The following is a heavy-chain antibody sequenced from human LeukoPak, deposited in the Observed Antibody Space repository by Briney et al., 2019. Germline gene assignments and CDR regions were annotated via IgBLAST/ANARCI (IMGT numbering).Heavy chain of an antibody. CDR3: ARHIQLVGTDYFDY. CDR1: GFTVSSNY. J-gene: IGHJ4*02. Sequence: PGGSLRLSCAASGFTVSSNYMSWVRQAPGKGLEWVSVIYSGGSTYYADSVKGRFTISRDNSKNTLYLQMNSLRAEDTAVYYCARHIQLVGTDYFDYWGQGTLVTVSS. D-gene: IGHD6-13*01. CDR2: IYSGGST. V-gene: IGHV3-53*01.